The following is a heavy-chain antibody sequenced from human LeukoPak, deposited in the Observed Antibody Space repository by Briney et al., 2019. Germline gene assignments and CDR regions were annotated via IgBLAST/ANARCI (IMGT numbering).Heavy chain of an antibody. J-gene: IGHJ4*02. CDR3: AKGYTIFGVPNFDY. D-gene: IGHD3-3*01. CDR2: ISWNSGSI. Sequence: GRSLRLSCAASGFTFDDYAMHWVRQAPGKGLEWVSGISWNSGSIGYADSVKGRFTISRDNAKNSLYLQMNSLRAEDTALYYCAKGYTIFGVPNFDYWGQGTLVTVSS. CDR1: GFTFDDYA. V-gene: IGHV3-9*01.